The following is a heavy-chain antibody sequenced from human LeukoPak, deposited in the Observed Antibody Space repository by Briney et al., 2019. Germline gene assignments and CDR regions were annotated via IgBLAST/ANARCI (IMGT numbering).Heavy chain of an antibody. CDR2: IDSDGRST. CDR3: ARAPAGTYFDY. D-gene: IGHD1-1*01. J-gene: IGHJ4*02. Sequence: GGSLRLSCVASGFIFSSYWTRWVRQAPGKGLVWVSRIDSDGRSTSYADSVKGRFTISRDNAKNTLYLQMNSLRAEDTAVYYCARAPAGTYFDYWGQGTLVTVSS. V-gene: IGHV3-74*01. CDR1: GFIFSSYW.